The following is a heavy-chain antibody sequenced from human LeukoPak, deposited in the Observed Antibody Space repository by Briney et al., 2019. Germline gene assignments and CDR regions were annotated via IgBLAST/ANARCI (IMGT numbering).Heavy chain of an antibody. V-gene: IGHV3-11*04. CDR1: GFTFSDYY. D-gene: IGHD6-19*01. J-gene: IGHJ5*02. CDR3: ARDSSGWYQRWFDP. Sequence: GGSLRLSCAASGFTFSDYYMSWIRQAPGKGLEWVSYISSSGSTIYYADSVKGRFTISRDNAKNSLYLQMNSLRAEDTAVYYCARDSSGWYQRWFDPWGQGTLVTVSS. CDR2: ISSSGSTI.